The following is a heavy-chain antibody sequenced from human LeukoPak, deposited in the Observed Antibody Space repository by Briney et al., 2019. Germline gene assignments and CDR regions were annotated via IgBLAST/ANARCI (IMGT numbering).Heavy chain of an antibody. D-gene: IGHD1-1*01. CDR2: IIPIFGTA. CDR3: ASGPLGIHPENWRHAFDI. V-gene: IGHV1-69*05. Sequence: SVKVSCKASGGTFSSYAISWVRQAPGQGLEWMGGIIPIFGTANYAQKFQGRVTITTDESTSTAYMELRSLRSDDTAVYYCASGPLGIHPENWRHAFDIWGQGTMVTVSS. CDR1: GGTFSSYA. J-gene: IGHJ3*02.